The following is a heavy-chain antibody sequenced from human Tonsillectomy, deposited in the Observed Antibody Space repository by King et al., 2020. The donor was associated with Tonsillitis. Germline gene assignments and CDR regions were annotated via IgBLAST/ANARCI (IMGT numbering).Heavy chain of an antibody. Sequence: VQLVESGGGLVQPGGSLRLSCAASGFTFSNYAMSWVRQAPGQGLEWVSAISGSSGNTYYADSVKGRFTISRYNSKNTLYLQMNSLRAEDTAIYYCAKSLKENYYYYDMDVWGQGTTVTVSS. J-gene: IGHJ6*02. CDR2: ISGSSGNT. CDR3: AKSLKENYYYYDMDV. CDR1: GFTFSNYA. V-gene: IGHV3-23*04.